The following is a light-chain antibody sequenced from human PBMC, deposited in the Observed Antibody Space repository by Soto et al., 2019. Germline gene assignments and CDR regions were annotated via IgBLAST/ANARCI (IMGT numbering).Light chain of an antibody. Sequence: AIQMAQSPSSVSASGGDRVTITCRASQDIRKDLGWYQQKPGQAPKLLIYAASSLQSGVPSRFSGSGSGTDFTLTISSLQPEDFATYYCLQDFNYPRTFGQGTKVDIK. V-gene: IGKV1-6*01. CDR3: LQDFNYPRT. J-gene: IGKJ1*01. CDR1: QDIRKD. CDR2: AAS.